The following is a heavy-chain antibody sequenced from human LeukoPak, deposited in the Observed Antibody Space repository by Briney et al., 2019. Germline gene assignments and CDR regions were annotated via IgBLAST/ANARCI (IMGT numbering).Heavy chain of an antibody. J-gene: IGHJ4*02. CDR1: GFTFSSYA. Sequence: GGSLRLSCSASGFTFSSYAMHWVRQAPGKGLEYVSAISSNGGRTYYADSVKGRFTISRDNSKNTLYLQMSSLRAEDTAVYYCVKGFDTAMAYFDYWGQGTLVTVSS. D-gene: IGHD5-18*01. CDR3: VKGFDTAMAYFDY. V-gene: IGHV3-64D*09. CDR2: ISSNGGRT.